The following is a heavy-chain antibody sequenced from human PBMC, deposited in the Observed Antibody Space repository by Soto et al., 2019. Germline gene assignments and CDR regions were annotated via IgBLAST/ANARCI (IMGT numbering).Heavy chain of an antibody. CDR1: GGTFSSYA. CDR2: IIPIFGTA. Sequence: SVKVSCKASGGTFSSYAISWVRQAPGQGLEWMGGIIPIFGTADYAQKFQGRVTITADESTSTAYMELSSLRSEDTAVYYCARRGHYYFDYWGQGTLVTVSS. J-gene: IGHJ4*02. CDR3: ARRGHYYFDY. D-gene: IGHD3-10*01. V-gene: IGHV1-69*13.